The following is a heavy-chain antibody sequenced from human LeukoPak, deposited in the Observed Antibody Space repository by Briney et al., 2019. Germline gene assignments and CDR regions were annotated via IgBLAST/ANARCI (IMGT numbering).Heavy chain of an antibody. CDR3: ARAGRLGANYFDS. J-gene: IGHJ4*02. CDR2: FYSSGST. CDR1: GGSISSGSYY. Sequence: PSETLSLTCTVSGGSISSGSYYWSWIRQPAGKGLEWIGRFYSSGSTNYNPSLKSRVTTSVDMSKNQFSLKMTSVTAADTAVYYCARAGRLGANYFDSWGQGTLVTVSS. D-gene: IGHD1-26*01. V-gene: IGHV4-61*02.